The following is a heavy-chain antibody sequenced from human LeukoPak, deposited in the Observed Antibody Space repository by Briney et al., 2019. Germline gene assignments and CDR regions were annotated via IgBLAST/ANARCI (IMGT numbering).Heavy chain of an antibody. CDR2: ISYDGSNK. CDR3: ANARYSSGWRNFDS. D-gene: IGHD6-19*01. Sequence: GGSLRLSCVSSGFSFSSFGMHWVRQAPGKGLEWVAVISYDGSNKFYADSVKGRFTISRDNSKNTLYLQMNSLRAEDTAVYYCANARYSSGWRNFDSWGQGTLVTVSS. CDR1: GFSFSSFG. V-gene: IGHV3-30*18. J-gene: IGHJ4*02.